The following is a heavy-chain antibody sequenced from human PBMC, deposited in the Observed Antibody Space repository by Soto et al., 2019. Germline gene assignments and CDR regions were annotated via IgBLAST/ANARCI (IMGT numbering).Heavy chain of an antibody. J-gene: IGHJ4*01. CDR2: IKRDASER. D-gene: IGHD3-10*01. V-gene: IGHV3-7*01. Sequence: EVQLVESGGGLVQPGGSLRLSCAASGFTFGTYWMSWVRQATGKGLEWLATIKRDASERKYVDSVKGRFTLSRDNAKNILYMKMDTLRAEDTAVYYCARTSGYGSGSSVNHDLDYWGHGNLVTVSS. CDR3: ARTSGYGSGSSVNHDLDY. CDR1: GFTFGTYW.